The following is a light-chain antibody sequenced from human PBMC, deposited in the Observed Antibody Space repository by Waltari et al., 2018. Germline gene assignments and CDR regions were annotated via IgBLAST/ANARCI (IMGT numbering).Light chain of an antibody. Sequence: DTQMTQSPSTLSASVGDRVTITCRASQSILTWLAWYQQKPGKAPRLLIYKAFNLESGVPGRFSGSASGTEFNLTISSLQPDDSETYYCQQYHDYSAFGQGTKLEIK. CDR3: QQYHDYSA. CDR1: QSILTW. J-gene: IGKJ2*01. V-gene: IGKV1-5*03. CDR2: KAF.